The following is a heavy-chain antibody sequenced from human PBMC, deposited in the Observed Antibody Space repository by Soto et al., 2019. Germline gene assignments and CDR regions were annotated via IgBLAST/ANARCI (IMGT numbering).Heavy chain of an antibody. CDR1: GGSISSYY. D-gene: IGHD5-18*01. V-gene: IGHV4-59*01. CDR3: ASDNGYSYGYNLDH. Sequence: QVQLQESGPGLVKPSETLSLTCTVSGGSISSYYWSWIRQPPGKGLEWIGYIYYSGSTNYNPSLTSRVTLSVDTSKNQFSLKLTSVTAADTAVYYCASDNGYSYGYNLDHWGQGTLVTVSS. CDR2: IYYSGST. J-gene: IGHJ4*02.